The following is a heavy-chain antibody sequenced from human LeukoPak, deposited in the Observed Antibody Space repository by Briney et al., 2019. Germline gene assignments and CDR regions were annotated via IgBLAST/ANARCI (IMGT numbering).Heavy chain of an antibody. CDR2: INHSGST. J-gene: IGHJ4*02. CDR3: ARGGGMAYGSALSS. Sequence: SETLSLTCAVYGGSFSGYYWSWIRQPPGKGLEWIGEINHSGSTNYNPSLKSRVTIPVDTSKNQFSLKLSSVTAADTAVYYCARGGGMAYGSALSSWGQGTLVTVSS. CDR1: GGSFSGYY. V-gene: IGHV4-34*01. D-gene: IGHD3-10*01.